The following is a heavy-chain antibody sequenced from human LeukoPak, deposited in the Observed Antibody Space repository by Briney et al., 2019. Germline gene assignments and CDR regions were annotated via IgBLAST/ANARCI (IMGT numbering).Heavy chain of an antibody. J-gene: IGHJ6*04. D-gene: IGHD3-10*02. CDR2: ISSSGSTI. V-gene: IGHV3-48*03. Sequence: GGSLRLSCAASGFTSSSYEMNWVRQAPGKGLEWVSYISSSGSTIYYADSVKGRFTISRDNAKNSLYLQMNSLRAEDTAVYYCAELGITMIGGVWGKGTTVTISS. CDR1: GFTSSSYE. CDR3: AELGITMIGGV.